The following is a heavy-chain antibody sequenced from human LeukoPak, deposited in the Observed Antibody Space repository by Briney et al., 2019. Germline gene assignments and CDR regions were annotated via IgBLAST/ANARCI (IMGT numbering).Heavy chain of an antibody. CDR1: GFTVSSYG. Sequence: GGSLRLSCAASGFTVSSYGMQWVRQAPGKGLEWVAVIWYDGSNKYYADSVKGRFTISRDNSKNTLYLQMNSLRAEDTAVYYCARGSFSGLPGPHHGMDVWGQGTTATVSS. J-gene: IGHJ6*02. D-gene: IGHD6-25*01. CDR3: ARGSFSGLPGPHHGMDV. V-gene: IGHV3-33*08. CDR2: IWYDGSNK.